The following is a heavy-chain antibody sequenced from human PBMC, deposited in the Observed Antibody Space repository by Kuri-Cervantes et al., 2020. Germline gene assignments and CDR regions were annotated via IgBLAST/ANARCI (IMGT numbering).Heavy chain of an antibody. CDR3: ARAPPSAGTGEELSYYYYGMDV. J-gene: IGHJ6*02. CDR1: GYTFTSYY. D-gene: IGHD6-13*01. Sequence: ASVKVSCKASGYTFTSYYMHWVRQAPGQGLGWMGIINPSGGSTSYAQKFQGRVTMTRDTSTSTVYMELSSLRSEDTAVYYCARAPPSAGTGEELSYYYYGMDVWGQGTTVTVSS. V-gene: IGHV1-46*01. CDR2: INPSGGST.